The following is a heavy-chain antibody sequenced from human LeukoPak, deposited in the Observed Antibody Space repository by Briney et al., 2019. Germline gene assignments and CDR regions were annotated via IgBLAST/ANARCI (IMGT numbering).Heavy chain of an antibody. CDR1: GYTFTGYY. D-gene: IGHD2-2*02. J-gene: IGHJ4*02. Sequence: ASVKVSCKTSGYTFTGYYLHWVRQAPGQRPEWMGRIDPDSSGTHYGQKFQGRVTVTRDTSITTVYMELSGLTSDDTAVCYCARVPGPYTTSRFDFWGQGTLVTVSS. V-gene: IGHV1-2*02. CDR2: IDPDSSGT. CDR3: ARVPGPYTTSRFDF.